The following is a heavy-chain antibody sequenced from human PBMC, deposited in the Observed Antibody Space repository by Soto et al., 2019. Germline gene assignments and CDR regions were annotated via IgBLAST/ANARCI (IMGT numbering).Heavy chain of an antibody. CDR1: GGSISSYY. CDR2: IYYSGST. Sequence: SETLSLTCTVSGGSISSYYWSWIRQPPGKGLEWIGYIYYSGSTNYNPSLKSRVTISVDTSKNQFSLKLSSVTAADTAVYYCATGPEDDVDTAMVRFDYWGQGTLVTVSS. CDR3: ATGPEDDVDTAMVRFDY. J-gene: IGHJ4*02. D-gene: IGHD5-18*01. V-gene: IGHV4-59*01.